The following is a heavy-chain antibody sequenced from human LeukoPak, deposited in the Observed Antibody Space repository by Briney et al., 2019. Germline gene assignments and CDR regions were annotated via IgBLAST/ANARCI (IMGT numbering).Heavy chain of an antibody. Sequence: GESLQISCKGSGYRFTSYWIGWVRQMPGKGLEWMGIIYPGDSDTRYSPSFQGQVTISADKSISTAYLQWSSLKASDTAMYYCARRIVGATARFDPWGQGTLVTVSS. CDR2: IYPGDSDT. CDR3: ARRIVGATARFDP. J-gene: IGHJ5*02. CDR1: GYRFTSYW. V-gene: IGHV5-51*01. D-gene: IGHD1-26*01.